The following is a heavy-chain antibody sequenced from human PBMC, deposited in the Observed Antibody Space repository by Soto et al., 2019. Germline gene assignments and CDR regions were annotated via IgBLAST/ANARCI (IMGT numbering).Heavy chain of an antibody. Sequence: VASVKVSCKASGFRFINYEIKWVRQASGQGLECLGWVSTESGVAGYAQRFKGRVTLTRNTSTSTAYMELSNLRSDDTAVYYCVIMEGDTTPDGRYSYNHDMDVWGQGTTVTVSS. V-gene: IGHV1-8*01. CDR1: GFRFINYE. D-gene: IGHD2-15*01. J-gene: IGHJ6*02. CDR3: VIMEGDTTPDGRYSYNHDMDV. CDR2: VSTESGVA.